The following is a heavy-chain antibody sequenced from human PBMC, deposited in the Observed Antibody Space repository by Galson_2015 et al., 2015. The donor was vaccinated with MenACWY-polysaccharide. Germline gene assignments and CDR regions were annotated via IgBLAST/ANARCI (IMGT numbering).Heavy chain of an antibody. Sequence: RINSDGTVTTYADSVKGRFTISRDNAKNTLYLQMDSLRAEDTAVYYCARGWQQLVAYYWGQGTLVTVSS. CDR3: ARGWQQLVAYY. D-gene: IGHD6-13*01. CDR2: INSDGTVT. V-gene: IGHV3-74*01. J-gene: IGHJ4*02.